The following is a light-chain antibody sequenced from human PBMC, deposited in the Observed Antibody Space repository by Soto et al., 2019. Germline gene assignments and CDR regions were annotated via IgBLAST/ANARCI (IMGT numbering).Light chain of an antibody. CDR1: SGYSDYK. CDR3: GADHGNFVWV. J-gene: IGLJ3*02. CDR2: VGTGGIVG. V-gene: IGLV9-49*01. Sequence: QSVLTQPPSASASLGASVTLTCTLSSGYSDYKVDWYQQRPGKGPRFVMRVGTGGIVGSKGEGIPDRFSVLGSGLNRYLTIKNIQEEDESDYHCGADHGNFVWVFGGGTKVTVL.